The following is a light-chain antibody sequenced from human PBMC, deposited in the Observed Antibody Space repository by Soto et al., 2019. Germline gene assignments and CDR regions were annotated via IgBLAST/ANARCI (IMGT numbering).Light chain of an antibody. V-gene: IGLV2-14*01. CDR3: SSHPSVNTRV. J-gene: IGLJ1*01. CDR2: EVT. CDR1: SSDVGSYDY. Sequence: QSVLTQPASVSGSPGQSIAISCTGTSSDVGSYDYVSWYQQHPDKAPKLMIYEVTQRPSGVSNRFSGSKSGNTASLTISGLQAEDEADYYCSSHPSVNTRVFGTGTKVTV.